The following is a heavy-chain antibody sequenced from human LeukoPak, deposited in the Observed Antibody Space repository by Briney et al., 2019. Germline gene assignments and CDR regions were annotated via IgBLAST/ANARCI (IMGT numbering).Heavy chain of an antibody. J-gene: IGHJ6*03. D-gene: IGHD5-12*01. CDR3: ARARYSFGSYTYYYDMDV. CDR2: ILPIVGIT. CDR1: GDSFTNYA. V-gene: IGHV1-69*10. Sequence: ASVKVSCKASGDSFTNYAIAWVRQAPAEGLEWMGAILPIVGITTYAQKFQARVTLTADKSTSTVYLEMSSVRAEDTATYYCARARYSFGSYTYYYDMDVWGKGTPVTVSS.